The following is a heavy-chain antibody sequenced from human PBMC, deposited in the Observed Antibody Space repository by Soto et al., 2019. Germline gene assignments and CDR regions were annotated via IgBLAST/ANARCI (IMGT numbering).Heavy chain of an antibody. D-gene: IGHD3-9*01. CDR2: ISYDGSNK. Sequence: PGGSLRLSCAASGFTFSSYGMHWVRQAPGKGLEWVAVISYDGSNKYYADSVKGRFTISRDNSKNTLYLQMNSLRAEDTAVYYCAKAPLLCYFDCLFSTGMAVWGRGTTVTVSS. V-gene: IGHV3-30*18. CDR3: AKAPLLCYFDCLFSTGMAV. J-gene: IGHJ6*02. CDR1: GFTFSSYG.